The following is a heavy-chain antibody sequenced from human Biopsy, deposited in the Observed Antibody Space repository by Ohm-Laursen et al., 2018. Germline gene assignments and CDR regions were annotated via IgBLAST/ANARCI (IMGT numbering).Heavy chain of an antibody. J-gene: IGHJ4*02. CDR3: ARDRMTDVFGGPTRTDVFDS. V-gene: IGHV1-2*02. CDR2: VNPNSGAT. D-gene: IGHD3-10*01. Sequence: SSVKVSCKASGYTFNDYYIHWVRQSPGQGLEWMGWVNPNSGATNSAEKFRGRVTLTRDTSISAVYIELRRLKSDDAAVYFCARDRMTDVFGGPTRTDVFDSWGQGTPVTVSS. CDR1: GYTFNDYY.